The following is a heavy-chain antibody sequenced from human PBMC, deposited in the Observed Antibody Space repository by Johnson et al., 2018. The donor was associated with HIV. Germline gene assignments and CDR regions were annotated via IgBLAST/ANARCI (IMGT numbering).Heavy chain of an antibody. V-gene: IGHV3-66*03. CDR3: ATLWFGEVSVYDAFDV. Sequence: VQLVESGGGLIQPGGSLRLSCVASGFTVSSNYMNWVRQAPGKGLEWVSIIYSAGTTYYVDSVKGRFTISRDNSKNTLYLQMNSLRPEDSAVYYCATLWFGEVSVYDAFDVCGQGTMVTVSS. CDR2: IYSAGTT. J-gene: IGHJ3*01. CDR1: GFTVSSNY. D-gene: IGHD3-10*01.